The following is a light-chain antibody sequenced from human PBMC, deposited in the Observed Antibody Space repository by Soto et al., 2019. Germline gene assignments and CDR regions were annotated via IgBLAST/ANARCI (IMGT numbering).Light chain of an antibody. CDR1: SSDIGGYIL. J-gene: IGLJ2*01. CDR2: EGS. V-gene: IGLV2-23*01. Sequence: QSALTQPASVSGSPGQSITISCTGTSSDIGGYILVSWYQQEPGKATKLMIYEGSKRPSGVSNRFSGYKSGNTASLTISGLQAEDEAHYYCCSYVGSDTYVIFGGGTKLTVL. CDR3: CSYVGSDTYVI.